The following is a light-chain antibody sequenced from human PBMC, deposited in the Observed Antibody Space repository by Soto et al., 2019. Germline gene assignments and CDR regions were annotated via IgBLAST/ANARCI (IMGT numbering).Light chain of an antibody. Sequence: QLVLAQSSSASASLGSSVKLTCTLNSGHSSYIIAWHQQRPGKAPRFLMKLEGSGTFDKGSGVSDRFSGSSSGADRYLTISNLQSEDEADYYCETWDRNTRVFGGGTKLTVL. CDR1: SGHSSYI. J-gene: IGLJ2*01. CDR3: ETWDRNTRV. V-gene: IGLV4-60*03. CDR2: LEGSGTF.